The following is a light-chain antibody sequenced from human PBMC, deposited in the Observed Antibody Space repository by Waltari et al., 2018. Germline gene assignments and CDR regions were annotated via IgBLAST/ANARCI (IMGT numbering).Light chain of an antibody. Sequence: QSVLTQPPSVSAAPGQKVTISCSGSRSNIGNDYVSWYQQLPGTAPKLFIYENNKRPSGIPDRFSGSKSGTSATLGITGLQTGDEADYYCGTWDTSLSALIFGGGTKLTVL. CDR2: ENN. CDR3: GTWDTSLSALI. V-gene: IGLV1-51*02. CDR1: RSNIGNDY. J-gene: IGLJ2*01.